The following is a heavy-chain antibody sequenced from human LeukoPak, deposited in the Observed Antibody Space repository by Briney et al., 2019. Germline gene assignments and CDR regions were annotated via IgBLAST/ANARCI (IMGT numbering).Heavy chain of an antibody. J-gene: IGHJ6*02. V-gene: IGHV3-11*01. CDR1: GFTFSSYA. CDR3: ARDFTRYSSSWYYYYYGMDV. CDR2: ISSSGSTI. D-gene: IGHD6-13*01. Sequence: GGSLRLSCAASGFTFSSYAMSWIRQAPGKGLEWVSYISSSGSTIYYADSVKGRFTISRDNAKNSLYLQMNSLRAEDTAVYYCARDFTRYSSSWYYYYYGMDVWGQGTTVTVSS.